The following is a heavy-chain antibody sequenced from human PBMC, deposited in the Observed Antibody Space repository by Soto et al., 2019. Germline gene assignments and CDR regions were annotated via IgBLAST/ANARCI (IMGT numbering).Heavy chain of an antibody. Sequence: SETLSLTCAVYGGSFSGYYWSWIRQPPGKGLEWIGEINHSGSTNYNPSLKSRVTISVDTSKNQFSLKLSSVTAADTAVYYCARGRGVPAAMSGNWFDPWGQGTLVTVSS. V-gene: IGHV4-34*01. J-gene: IGHJ5*02. CDR3: ARGRGVPAAMSGNWFDP. D-gene: IGHD2-2*01. CDR2: INHSGST. CDR1: GGSFSGYY.